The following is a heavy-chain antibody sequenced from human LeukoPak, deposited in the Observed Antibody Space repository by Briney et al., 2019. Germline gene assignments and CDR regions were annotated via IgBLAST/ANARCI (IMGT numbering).Heavy chain of an antibody. CDR2: IYYSAST. CDR1: GGSISSSSYY. J-gene: IGHJ4*02. CDR3: ARVRYSSSWYYFDY. Sequence: PSETLSLTCTVSGGSISSSSYYWGWIRQPPGKGLEWIGSIYYSASTYYNPSLKSRVTISVDTSKNQFSLKLSSVTAADTAVYYCARVRYSSSWYYFDYWGQGTLVTVSS. V-gene: IGHV4-39*07. D-gene: IGHD6-13*01.